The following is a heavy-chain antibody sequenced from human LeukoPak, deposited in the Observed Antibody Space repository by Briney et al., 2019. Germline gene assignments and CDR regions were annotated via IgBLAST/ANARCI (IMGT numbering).Heavy chain of an antibody. J-gene: IGHJ6*03. Sequence: SETLSLTCAVYGGSFSGYYWSWICQPPGKGLEWIGEINHSGSTNYNPSLKSRVTISVDTSKNQFSLKLSSVTAADTAVYYCARLRRYYGSGSYYKGRIYYYYMDVWGQGTLVTVSS. CDR3: ARLRRYYGSGSYYKGRIYYYYMDV. V-gene: IGHV4-34*01. D-gene: IGHD3-10*01. CDR1: GGSFSGYY. CDR2: INHSGST.